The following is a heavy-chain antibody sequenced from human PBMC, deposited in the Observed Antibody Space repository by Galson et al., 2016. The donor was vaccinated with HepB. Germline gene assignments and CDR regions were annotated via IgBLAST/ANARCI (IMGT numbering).Heavy chain of an antibody. Sequence: PALVKPTQTLTLTCTVSGFSLSNGRMGVSWIRQPPGKALEWLAHMFSSDEKSYITSLKSRLTISMDTSRSQVVLTMTDMDPVDTATYFCARTTIAMPALFFDYWGQGTLVTVSS. CDR2: MFSSDEK. CDR3: ARTTIAMPALFFDY. V-gene: IGHV2-26*01. J-gene: IGHJ4*02. CDR1: GFSLSNGRMG. D-gene: IGHD6-19*01.